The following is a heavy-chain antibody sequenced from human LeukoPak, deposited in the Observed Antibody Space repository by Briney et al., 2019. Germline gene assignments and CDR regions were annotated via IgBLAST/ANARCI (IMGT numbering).Heavy chain of an antibody. J-gene: IGHJ4*02. D-gene: IGHD6-19*01. V-gene: IGHV3-64*01. CDR1: RFTFSSYA. CDR2: ISSNGGST. CDR3: ARWGTYSSGWYDY. Sequence: PGGSLRLSCAASRFTFSSYAMHWVRQAPGKGLEYVSAISSNGGSTYYANSVKGRFTISRDNSKNTLYLQMGSLRAEDMAVYYCARWGTYSSGWYDYWGQGTLVTVSS.